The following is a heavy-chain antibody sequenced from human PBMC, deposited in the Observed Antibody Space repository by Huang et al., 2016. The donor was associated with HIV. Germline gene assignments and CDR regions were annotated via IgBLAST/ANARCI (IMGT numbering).Heavy chain of an antibody. CDR1: GFNFLTYA. V-gene: IGHV1-3*01. Sequence: QVQLVQSGAAVEKPGASVNLSCKASGFNFLTYALHWVRQAPGQRLEGMGWINGDGFTKYSQNFQGRVTITRDRSASTGYVDFKSLTYEDTAVYYCARDKEAGTPFFDPWGQGTLVTVSS. CDR3: ARDKEAGTPFFDP. CDR2: INGDGFT. D-gene: IGHD6-19*01. J-gene: IGHJ5*02.